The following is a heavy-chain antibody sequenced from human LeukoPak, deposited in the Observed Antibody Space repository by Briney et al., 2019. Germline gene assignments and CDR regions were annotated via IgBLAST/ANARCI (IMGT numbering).Heavy chain of an antibody. CDR2: INTNTGNP. J-gene: IGHJ5*02. CDR1: GYTFTSYA. CDR3: ARAGLSIFGVVRSWFDP. D-gene: IGHD3-3*01. Sequence: ASVKVSCKASGYTFTSYAMNWVRQAPGQGLEWVGWINTNTGNPTYAQGFTGRFVFPLDTSVSTAYLQISSLKAEDTAVYYCARAGLSIFGVVRSWFDPWGQGTLVTVSS. V-gene: IGHV7-4-1*02.